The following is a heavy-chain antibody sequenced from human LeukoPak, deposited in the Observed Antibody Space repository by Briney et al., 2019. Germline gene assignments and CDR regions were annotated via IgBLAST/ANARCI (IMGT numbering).Heavy chain of an antibody. CDR3: AKSYLAVAPGDDF. CDR1: GFTFSSYV. Sequence: GGSLRLFCAASGFTFSSYVMSGVRQAPGKGLEWVSAISGSGGSTYYADSVKGRFTISRDNSKNTLYLKMNSLRAEDTAVYYCAKSYLAVAPGDDFWGQGTLVTVSS. V-gene: IGHV3-23*01. CDR2: ISGSGGST. J-gene: IGHJ4*02. D-gene: IGHD6-19*01.